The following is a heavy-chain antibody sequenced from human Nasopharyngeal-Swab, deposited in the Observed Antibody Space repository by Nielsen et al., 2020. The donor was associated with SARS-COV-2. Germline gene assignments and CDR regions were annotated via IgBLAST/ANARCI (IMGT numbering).Heavy chain of an antibody. V-gene: IGHV3-66*01. D-gene: IGHD1-1*01. CDR1: GFTVSSKY. CDR3: ARDFHGNDV. CDR2: IYSGGRA. Sequence: GGSLRLSCAASGFTVSSKYMNWVRQAPGKGLAWVSVIYSGGRASYADSVKGRFSISRDNAKNSLYLQMNSLRAEDTAVYYCARDFHGNDVWGQGTLVTVSS. J-gene: IGHJ4*02.